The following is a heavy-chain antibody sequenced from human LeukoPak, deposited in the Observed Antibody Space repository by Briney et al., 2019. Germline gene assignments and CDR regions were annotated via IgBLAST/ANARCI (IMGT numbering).Heavy chain of an antibody. CDR2: IYTSGST. V-gene: IGHV4-61*02. CDR1: GNSISSGDNY. D-gene: IGHD3-10*01. J-gene: IGHJ6*03. CDR3: ARGAYGSGSYYLPYYYYYYYMDV. Sequence: SETLSLTCTVSGNSISSGDNYWSWIRQPAGKGLEWIGRIYTSGSTNYNPSLKSRVTISGDTSKNQFSLRLSSVTAADTAVYYCARGAYGSGSYYLPYYYYYYYMDVWGKGTTVTISS.